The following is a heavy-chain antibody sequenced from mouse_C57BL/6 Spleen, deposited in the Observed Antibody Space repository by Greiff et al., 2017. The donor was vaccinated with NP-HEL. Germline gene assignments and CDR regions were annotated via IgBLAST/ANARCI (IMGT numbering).Heavy chain of an antibody. J-gene: IGHJ4*01. CDR1: GYSITSGYY. Sequence: ESGPGLVKPSQSLSLTCSVTGYSITSGYYWNWIRQFPGNKLEWMGYISYDGSNNYNPSLKNRIPITRDTSKNQFFLKLNSVTTEDTATYYCARGGGFYWGQGTSVTVSS. CDR3: ARGGGFY. CDR2: ISYDGSN. V-gene: IGHV3-6*01.